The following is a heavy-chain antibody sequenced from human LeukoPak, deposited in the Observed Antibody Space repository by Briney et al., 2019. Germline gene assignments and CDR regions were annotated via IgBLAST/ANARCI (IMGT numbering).Heavy chain of an antibody. CDR2: INHSGST. CDR3: ARHLYYYGSGSYYKPHYFDY. CDR1: GGSISSSNW. V-gene: IGHV4-4*02. J-gene: IGHJ4*02. Sequence: PSETLSLTCAVSGGSISSSNWWSWVRQPPGKGLEWIGEINHSGSTNYNPSLKSRVTISVDTSKNQFSLKLSSVIAADTAVYYCARHLYYYGSGSYYKPHYFDYWGQGTLVTVSS. D-gene: IGHD3-10*01.